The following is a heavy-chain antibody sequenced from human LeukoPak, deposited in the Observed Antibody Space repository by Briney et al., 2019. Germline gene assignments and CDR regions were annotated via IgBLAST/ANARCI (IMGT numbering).Heavy chain of an antibody. CDR2: ISWDGRTP. CDR3: ARVADIAAARRYYYYYMDV. Sequence: GGSLRLSCTASGFSFLNYAMHWVRQVPGKGLEWISLISWDGRTPHYADSVKGRFTISRDNSKNSLYLQMNSLRGENSALYYCARVADIAAARRYYYYYMDVWGKGTTVIVSS. D-gene: IGHD5-12*01. V-gene: IGHV3-43D*03. J-gene: IGHJ6*03. CDR1: GFSFLNYA.